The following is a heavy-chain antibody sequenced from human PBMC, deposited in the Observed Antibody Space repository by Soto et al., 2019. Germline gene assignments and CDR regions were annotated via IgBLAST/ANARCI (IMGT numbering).Heavy chain of an antibody. V-gene: IGHV4-59*01. Sequence: PSETLSLTCTVSGGSISNYYWSWIRQAPGKGLEWIGYIFSSGSAHYSPSLKSRVTMSVDTSKNQFSLKLTSVTAADTAVYYCARDRLYSSNWYEIDRWGQGTLVTVSS. CDR2: IFSSGSA. CDR3: ARDRLYSSNWYEIDR. CDR1: GGSISNYY. J-gene: IGHJ5*02. D-gene: IGHD6-13*01.